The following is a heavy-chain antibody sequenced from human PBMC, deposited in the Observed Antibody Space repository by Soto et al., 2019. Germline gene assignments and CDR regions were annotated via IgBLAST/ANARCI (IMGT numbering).Heavy chain of an antibody. CDR2: ISYDGSNK. D-gene: IGHD1-26*01. CDR1: GFTFSSYA. CDR3: ARESYWEPLDY. V-gene: IGHV3-30-3*01. Sequence: GGSLRLSCAASGFTFSSYAMHWVRQAPGKGLEWVAVISYDGSNKYYADSVKGRFTISRDNSKNTLYLQMNSLRAEDTAVYYCARESYWEPLDYWGQGTLVTVSS. J-gene: IGHJ4*02.